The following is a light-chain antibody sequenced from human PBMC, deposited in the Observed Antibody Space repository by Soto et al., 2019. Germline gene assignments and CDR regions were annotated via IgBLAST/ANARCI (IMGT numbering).Light chain of an antibody. J-gene: IGLJ1*01. V-gene: IGLV2-14*01. CDR1: RSDIGSYNY. Sequence: LTQPASVSGSPGQSITISCSGTRSDIGSYNYVAWYQQFPGKTPKILIYGVSTRPSGVSSRFSGSKSGNTASLTISGLQAEDEADYYCISYTGSSTSYVFGSGTKVTVL. CDR3: ISYTGSSTSYV. CDR2: GVS.